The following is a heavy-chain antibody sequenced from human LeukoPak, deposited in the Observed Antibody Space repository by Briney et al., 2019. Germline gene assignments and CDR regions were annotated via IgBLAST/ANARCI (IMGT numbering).Heavy chain of an antibody. J-gene: IGHJ4*02. CDR3: ARTLGYCSSTSCYLFDY. CDR2: INPNSGGT. V-gene: IGHV1-2*06. D-gene: IGHD2-2*01. Sequence: ASVKVSCKASGYTFTGYYMHWVRQAPGQGLEWMGRINPNSGGTNYAQKFQGRVTMTRDTSISTAYMELSRLRSDDTAVYYCARTLGYCSSTSCYLFDYWSQGTLVTVSS. CDR1: GYTFTGYY.